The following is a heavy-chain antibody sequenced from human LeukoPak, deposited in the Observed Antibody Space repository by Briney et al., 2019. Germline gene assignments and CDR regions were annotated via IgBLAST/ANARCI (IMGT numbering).Heavy chain of an antibody. Sequence: GGSLRLSCAAFGFTFSSSALSWVRQAPGKGLEWVSSISGSGGDTYYADSLKGRFTISRDNSKNTLYLQMNSLRAEDTAVYYCAKDRYSGSYYFDYWGQGTLVTVSS. CDR3: AKDRYSGSYYFDY. CDR2: ISGSGGDT. J-gene: IGHJ4*02. CDR1: GFTFSSSA. D-gene: IGHD1-26*01. V-gene: IGHV3-23*01.